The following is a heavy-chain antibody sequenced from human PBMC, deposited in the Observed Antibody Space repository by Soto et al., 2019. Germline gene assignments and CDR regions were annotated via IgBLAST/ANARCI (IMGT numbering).Heavy chain of an antibody. CDR1: GGSISSYY. CDR3: ARYYYDSSGYYGSYYGMDV. CDR2: IYYSGST. D-gene: IGHD3-22*01. V-gene: IGHV4-59*08. J-gene: IGHJ6*02. Sequence: SETLSLTCTVSGGSISSYYWSWIRQPPGKGLEWIGYIYYSGSTNYNPSLKSRVTISVDTSKNQFSLKLSSVTAADTAVYYCARYYYDSSGYYGSYYGMDVWGQGTTVTVSS.